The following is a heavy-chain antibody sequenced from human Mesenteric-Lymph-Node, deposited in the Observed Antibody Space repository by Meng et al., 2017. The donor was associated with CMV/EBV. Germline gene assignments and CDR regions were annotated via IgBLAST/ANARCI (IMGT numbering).Heavy chain of an antibody. CDR1: GFTFSDYG. D-gene: IGHD1-1*01. CDR3: AKTGFEAGRTGGLYYYYYDMDV. J-gene: IGHJ6*02. CDR2: ISGSGGST. V-gene: IGHV3-23*01. Sequence: GESLKISCAASGFTFSDYGMSWVRQAPGKGLEWVSSISGSGGSTYYADSVKGRFTISRDNSENTLYLQMNSLRADDTAVYYCAKTGFEAGRTGGLYYYYYDMDVWGQGTMVTVSS.